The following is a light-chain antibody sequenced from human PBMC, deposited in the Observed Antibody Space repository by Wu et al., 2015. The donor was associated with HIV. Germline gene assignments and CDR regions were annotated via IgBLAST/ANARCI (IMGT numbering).Light chain of an antibody. CDR3: QQYKNGFD. J-gene: IGKJ2*01. Sequence: VLTQSPGIMSLSAGERATLPCRANETIPSSSLAWYQQRPGRAPRLLIYGASNRASGIPDRFIGSGSATDFTLTITRLQPEDSAIYYCQQYKNGFDFGQGTKLEIK. CDR2: GAS. CDR1: ETIPSSS. V-gene: IGKV3-20*01.